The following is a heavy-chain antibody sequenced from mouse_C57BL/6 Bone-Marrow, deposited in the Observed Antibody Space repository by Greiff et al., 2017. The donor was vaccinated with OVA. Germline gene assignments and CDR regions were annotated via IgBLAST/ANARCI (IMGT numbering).Heavy chain of an antibody. Sequence: EVKLVESGGGLVQPGGSLSLSCAASGFTFTDYYMSWVRQPPGKALAWLGFIRNKANGYTTEYSASVKGRFTISRDNSLSILYLQMNALRAEDSATYYCARSFGTWFAYWGQGTLVTVSA. CDR2: IRNKANGYTT. CDR3: ARSFGTWFAY. J-gene: IGHJ3*01. V-gene: IGHV7-3*01. CDR1: GFTFTDYY.